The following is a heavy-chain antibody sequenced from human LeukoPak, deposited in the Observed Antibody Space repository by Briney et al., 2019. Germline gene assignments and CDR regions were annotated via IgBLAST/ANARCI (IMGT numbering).Heavy chain of an antibody. D-gene: IGHD4-11*01. Sequence: GGSLRLSCAASGFTFSTYNMNWVRQAPGKGLEWLAYITSNINTIYYADSVQGRFTISRDNAKNSLYLQMNSLRAEDTAMYYCARDKDDYDAFDIWGQGTMATVSS. CDR3: ARDKDDYDAFDI. J-gene: IGHJ3*02. CDR2: ITSNINTI. V-gene: IGHV3-48*04. CDR1: GFTFSTYN.